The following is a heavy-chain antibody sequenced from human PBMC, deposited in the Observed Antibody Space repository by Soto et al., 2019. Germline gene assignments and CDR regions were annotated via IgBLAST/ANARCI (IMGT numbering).Heavy chain of an antibody. V-gene: IGHV4-39*07. CDR3: ARREVVVVVAATGPYFDY. Sequence: PSETLSLTCSVSDDSINSDKYYWGWIRQPPGKGLEWIGSINHSGSTNYNPSLKSRVTISVDTSKNQFSLKLSSVTAADTAVYYCARREVVVVVAATGPYFDYWGQGTLVTVSS. CDR1: DDSINSDKYY. CDR2: INHSGST. D-gene: IGHD2-15*01. J-gene: IGHJ4*02.